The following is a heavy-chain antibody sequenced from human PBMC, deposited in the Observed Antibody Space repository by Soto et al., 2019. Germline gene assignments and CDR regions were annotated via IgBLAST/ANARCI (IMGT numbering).Heavy chain of an antibody. J-gene: IGHJ4*02. CDR3: ASYYDSSGYYSPALGY. Sequence: QVQLVQSGAEVKKPGASVKVSCKASGYTFTSYGISWVRQAPGQGLEWMGWISAYNGNTNYAQKLQGRVTMTTDTXTXXAYMELRSLRSDDTAVYYCASYYDSSGYYSPALGYWGQGTLVTVSS. CDR2: ISAYNGNT. CDR1: GYTFTSYG. D-gene: IGHD3-22*01. V-gene: IGHV1-18*01.